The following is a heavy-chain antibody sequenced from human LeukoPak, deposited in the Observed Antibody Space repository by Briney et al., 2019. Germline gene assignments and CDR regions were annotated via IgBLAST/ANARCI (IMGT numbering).Heavy chain of an antibody. J-gene: IGHJ6*02. CDR1: GFTFDDYA. V-gene: IGHV3-9*01. CDR3: AKVRRKMATTYNYYGMDV. CDR2: ISWNSGSI. D-gene: IGHD5-24*01. Sequence: GGSLRLSCAASGFTFDDYAMHWVRQAPGKGLEWVSGISWNSGSIGYADSVKGRFTISRDNAKNSLYLQMNSLRAEDTALYYCAKVRRKMATTYNYYGMDVWGQGTLVTVSS.